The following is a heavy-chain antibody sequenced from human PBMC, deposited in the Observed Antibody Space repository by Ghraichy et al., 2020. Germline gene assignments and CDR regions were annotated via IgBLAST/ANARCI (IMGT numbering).Heavy chain of an antibody. CDR3: ARQTYGIYGMDV. CDR2: IHHYQGA. CDR1: GGSISSRNW. Sequence: SQTLSLTCDVSGGSISSRNWLSWVRQPPGKGLEWIGEIHHYQGANYNPSLESRVTISVDKSKNQFSLRLNSVTAADTAVYSCARQTYGIYGMDVWGQGTTVTVSS. D-gene: IGHD1-26*01. J-gene: IGHJ6*02. V-gene: IGHV4-4*02.